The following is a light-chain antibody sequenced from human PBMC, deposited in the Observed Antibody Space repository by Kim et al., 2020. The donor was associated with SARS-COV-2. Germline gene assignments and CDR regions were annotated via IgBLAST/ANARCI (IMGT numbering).Light chain of an antibody. J-gene: IGLJ2*01. V-gene: IGLV6-57*03. Sequence: GKTVTIYCTRSSGSIDDNYVQRYQQRPGGVPTTVIYEDDQRPSGVSDRFSGSIDNSSNSASLTITGLKTEDEADYYCQSYNRSNVVFGGGTQLTVL. CDR2: EDD. CDR1: SGSIDDNY. CDR3: QSYNRSNVV.